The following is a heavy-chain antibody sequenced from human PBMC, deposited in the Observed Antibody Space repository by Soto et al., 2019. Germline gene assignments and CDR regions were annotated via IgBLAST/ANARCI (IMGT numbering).Heavy chain of an antibody. J-gene: IGHJ4*02. Sequence: QVQLVQSGAEVKKPGASVKVSCKASGYTFTNYHISWVRQAPGQGLEWMGWISAYNGNTNYAHKLQGRVTRTTDTSTSQAYMQLRSLRSADTAVYYCARDSPPPREWGQGTLVTVSS. CDR1: GYTFTNYH. CDR3: ARDSPPPRE. V-gene: IGHV1-18*01. CDR2: ISAYNGNT.